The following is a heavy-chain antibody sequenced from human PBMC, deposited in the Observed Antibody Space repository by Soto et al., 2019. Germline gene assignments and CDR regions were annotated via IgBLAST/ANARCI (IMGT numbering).Heavy chain of an antibody. CDR1: GGSISSGDYY. CDR2: IYYSGST. Sequence: SETLSLTCTVSGGSISSGDYYWSWIRQPPGKGLEWIGYIYYSGSTYYNPSLKSRVTISVDTSKNQFSLKLSSVTAADTAVYYCARGYDSSGYYYGIFDYWGQGTLVTVS. V-gene: IGHV4-30-4*01. D-gene: IGHD3-22*01. J-gene: IGHJ4*02. CDR3: ARGYDSSGYYYGIFDY.